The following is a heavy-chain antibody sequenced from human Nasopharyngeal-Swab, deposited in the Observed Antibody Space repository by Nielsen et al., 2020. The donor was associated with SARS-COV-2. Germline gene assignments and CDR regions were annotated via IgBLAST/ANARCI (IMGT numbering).Heavy chain of an antibody. CDR2: ISSSSSNV. CDR3: ARGRTTVTAYYFDS. D-gene: IGHD4-17*01. Sequence: GRSLRLSCAASGFNFDGQAMHWVRQAPGKGLEWVSSISSSSSNVYYADSVKGRFTVSRDNAKNLLYLQMNSLRADDAAVYYCARGRTTVTAYYFDSWGQGTLVTVSS. CDR1: GFNFDGQA. V-gene: IGHV3-21*01. J-gene: IGHJ4*02.